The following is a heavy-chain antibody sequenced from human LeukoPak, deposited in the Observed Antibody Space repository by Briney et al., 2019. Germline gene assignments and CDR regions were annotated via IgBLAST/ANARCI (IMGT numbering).Heavy chain of an antibody. D-gene: IGHD4-11*01. V-gene: IGHV4-34*01. J-gene: IGHJ4*02. Sequence: SETLSFTCAVYGGSFSGYYWSWIRQPPGKGLEWIGEINHSGSTNYNPSLKSRVTISVDTSKNQFSLKLSSVTAADTAVYYCAGSKDPYYFDYWGQGTLVTVSS. CDR1: GGSFSGYY. CDR3: AGSKDPYYFDY. CDR2: INHSGST.